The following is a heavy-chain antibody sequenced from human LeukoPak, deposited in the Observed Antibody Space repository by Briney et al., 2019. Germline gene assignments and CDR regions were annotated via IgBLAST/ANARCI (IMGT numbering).Heavy chain of an antibody. V-gene: IGHV3-53*01. J-gene: IGHJ4*02. CDR3: QRGAAFSGSYSLDF. Sequence: GGSLRLSCAASGFTVSSNYMSWVRQAPGKGLEWVSVIYSSGTTFYAYSVKGRFTISRDNSKNTLFLQMSGLRDDDTAVYYSQRGAAFSGSYSLDFWGQGTLVTVSS. CDR2: IYSSGTT. D-gene: IGHD1-26*01. CDR1: GFTVSSNY.